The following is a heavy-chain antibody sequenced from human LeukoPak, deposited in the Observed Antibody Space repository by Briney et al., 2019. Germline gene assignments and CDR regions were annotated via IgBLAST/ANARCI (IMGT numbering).Heavy chain of an antibody. J-gene: IGHJ6*02. CDR3: ARGVAASYYYYGMDV. V-gene: IGHV3-30*02. CDR1: GFTFSSYG. D-gene: IGHD3-10*01. Sequence: PGGSLRLSCAASGFTFSSYGMHWVRQAPGKGLEWVAFIRYDGSNKYYADSVKGRFTISRDNSKNTLYLQMGSLRAEDMAVYYCARGVAASYYYYGMDVWGQGTTVAVSS. CDR2: IRYDGSNK.